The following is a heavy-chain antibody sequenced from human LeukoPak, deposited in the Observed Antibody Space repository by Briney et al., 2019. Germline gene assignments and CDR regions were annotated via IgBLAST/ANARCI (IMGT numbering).Heavy chain of an antibody. D-gene: IGHD2-21*02. CDR1: GGSISSGGYY. CDR2: IYYSGST. V-gene: IGHV4-31*03. CDR3: AREGDYYFDY. Sequence: SETLSLTCTVSGGSISSGGYYWSWIRQHPGKGLEWIGYIYYSGSTYYNPSLKSRVTISVDTSKNQFSLKPSSVTAADTAVYYCAREGDYYFDYWGQGTLVTVSS. J-gene: IGHJ4*02.